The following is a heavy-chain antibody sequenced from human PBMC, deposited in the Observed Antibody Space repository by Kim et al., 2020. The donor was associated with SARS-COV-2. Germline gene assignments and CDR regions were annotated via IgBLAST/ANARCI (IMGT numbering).Heavy chain of an antibody. CDR2: ISVYNGNT. CDR3: ARESEDSSGWYPNGLLDY. V-gene: IGHV1-18*01. Sequence: ASVKVSCKASGYIFSTYAISWVRQAPGQGLEWMGRISVYNGNTNYAQNLQGRVTMTTDTSTSTAYMELRSLRSDDTAVYYCARESEDSSGWYPNGLLDYWGQGTLVTVSS. J-gene: IGHJ4*02. CDR1: GYIFSTYA. D-gene: IGHD6-19*01.